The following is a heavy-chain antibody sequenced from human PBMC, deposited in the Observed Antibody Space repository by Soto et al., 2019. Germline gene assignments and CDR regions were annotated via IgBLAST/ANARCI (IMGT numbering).Heavy chain of an antibody. V-gene: IGHV4-34*01. CDR1: GGSFSGYY. CDR3: ARGPIVLMVYARGNWFDP. D-gene: IGHD2-8*01. Sequence: SSEPLSLTCAVYGGSFSGYYWSWIRQPPGKGLEWIGEINHSGSTNYNPSLKSRVTISVDTSKNQFSLKLSSVTAADTAVYYCARGPIVLMVYARGNWFDPWGQGTLVTVSS. CDR2: INHSGST. J-gene: IGHJ5*02.